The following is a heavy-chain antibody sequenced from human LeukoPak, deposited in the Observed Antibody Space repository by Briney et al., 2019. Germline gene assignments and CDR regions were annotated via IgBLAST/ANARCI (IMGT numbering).Heavy chain of an antibody. CDR3: ARQAPYCSSTSCYRGVWFDP. J-gene: IGHJ5*02. Sequence: SSETLSLTCAVSGYSISSGYYWGWIRQPPGKGLEWIGSIYHSGSTYYNPSLKSRVTISVDTSKNQFSLKLSSVTAADTAVYYCARQAPYCSSTSCYRGVWFDPWGQGTLVTVPS. V-gene: IGHV4-38-2*01. CDR2: IYHSGST. CDR1: GYSISSGYY. D-gene: IGHD2-2*02.